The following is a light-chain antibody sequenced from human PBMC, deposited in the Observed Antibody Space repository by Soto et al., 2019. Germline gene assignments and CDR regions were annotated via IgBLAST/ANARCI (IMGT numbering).Light chain of an antibody. Sequence: EIVLTQSPDTLYLSPGEGATLSCRASQRVNSSYLAWYQQKPGQAPRLLISGASARATGVPARVSGSGYGTDFTLTISRLEPEDFAVYYCQQYVNSPVTFGQGTKLQIK. CDR1: QRVNSSY. CDR2: GAS. V-gene: IGKV3-20*01. J-gene: IGKJ2*01. CDR3: QQYVNSPVT.